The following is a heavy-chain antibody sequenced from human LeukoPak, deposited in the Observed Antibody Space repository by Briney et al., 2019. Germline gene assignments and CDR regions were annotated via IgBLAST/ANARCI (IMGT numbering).Heavy chain of an antibody. CDR1: GGSICSYY. D-gene: IGHD6-13*01. CDR2: IYTRWTI. Sequence: SETLSFTCSVCGGSICSYYWRWMRQPAGKGLEWIGRIYTRWTINYNPSLKSRVTMSVDTSKNQFFLKLSSVTAADTAVYFCAREGATSGYDYWGQGTLVTVSS. V-gene: IGHV4-4*07. CDR3: AREGATSGYDY. J-gene: IGHJ4*02.